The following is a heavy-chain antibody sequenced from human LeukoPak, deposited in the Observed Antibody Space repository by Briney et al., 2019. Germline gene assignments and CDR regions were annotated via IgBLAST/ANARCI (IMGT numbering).Heavy chain of an antibody. D-gene: IGHD3-10*01. V-gene: IGHV1-46*01. Sequence: GASVKVSCKASGYTFTSYYMHWVRQAPGQGLEWMGIINPSGGSTSYAQKFQGRVTMTRDTSTSTAYMELSSLRSEDTAVYYCARADPLWGSGSTPFDYWGQGTLVTVSS. CDR3: ARADPLWGSGSTPFDY. J-gene: IGHJ4*02. CDR1: GYTFTSYY. CDR2: INPSGGST.